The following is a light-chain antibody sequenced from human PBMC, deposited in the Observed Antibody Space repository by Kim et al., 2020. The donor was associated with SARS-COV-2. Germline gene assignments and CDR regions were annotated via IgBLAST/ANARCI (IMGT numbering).Light chain of an antibody. CDR1: QSISSW. CDR3: QQYNSYSPRYT. Sequence: DIQMTQSPSTLSASVGDRVTITCRASQSISSWLAWYQQKPGKAPKLLIYDASSLESGVPSRFSGSGSGTEFTLTINSLQPDDFATYYCQQYNSYSPRYTFGQGTKLEI. CDR2: DAS. J-gene: IGKJ2*01. V-gene: IGKV1-5*01.